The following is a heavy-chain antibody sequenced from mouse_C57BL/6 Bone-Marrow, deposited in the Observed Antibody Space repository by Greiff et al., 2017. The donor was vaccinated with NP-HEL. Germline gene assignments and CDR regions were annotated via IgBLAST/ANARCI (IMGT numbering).Heavy chain of an antibody. CDR2: INPGSGGT. CDR3: AREDYYGSSPWFAY. CDR1: GYAFTNYL. J-gene: IGHJ3*01. D-gene: IGHD1-1*01. Sequence: QVQLKESGAELVRPGTSVKVSCKASGYAFTNYLIEWVKQRPGQGLEWIGVINPGSGGTNYNEKFKGKATLTADKSSSTAYMQLSSLTSEDSAVYFCAREDYYGSSPWFAYWGQGTLVTVSA. V-gene: IGHV1-54*01.